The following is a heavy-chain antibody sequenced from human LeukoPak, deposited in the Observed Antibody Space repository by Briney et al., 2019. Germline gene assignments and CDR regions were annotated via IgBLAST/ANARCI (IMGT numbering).Heavy chain of an antibody. CDR2: IYSGGST. Sequence: PGGSLRLSCAASRFTVSSNYMSWVRQAPGKGLEWVSVIYSGGSTYYADSVKGRFTISRDSSKNTLYLQMNSLRAEDTAVYYCARKGQSVAGTLTFDYWGQGTLVTVSS. J-gene: IGHJ4*02. D-gene: IGHD6-19*01. V-gene: IGHV3-53*01. CDR3: ARKGQSVAGTLTFDY. CDR1: RFTVSSNY.